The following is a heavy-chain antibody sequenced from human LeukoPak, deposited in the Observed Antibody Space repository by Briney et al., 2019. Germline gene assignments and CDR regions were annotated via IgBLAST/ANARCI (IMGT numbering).Heavy chain of an antibody. CDR3: ARSSRELVGYAPWELMPPFDY. CDR1: GGSFGGYY. Sequence: SETLSLTCAVYGGSFGGYYWSWIRQPPGKGLEWIGEINHSGSTYYNPSLKSRVTISVDTSKNQFSLKLSSVTAADTAVYYCARSSRELVGYAPWELMPPFDYWGQGTLVTVSS. J-gene: IGHJ4*02. D-gene: IGHD2-8*01. CDR2: INHSGST. V-gene: IGHV4-34*01.